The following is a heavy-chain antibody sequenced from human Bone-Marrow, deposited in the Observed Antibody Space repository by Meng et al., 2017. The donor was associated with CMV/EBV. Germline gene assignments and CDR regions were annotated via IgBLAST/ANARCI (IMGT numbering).Heavy chain of an antibody. CDR1: EYTFIGYY. V-gene: IGHV1-2*02. CDR3: ARADDLAEFCGSMTCYHGFDL. Sequence: ASVKVSCKASEYTFIGYYIHWVRQAPGQGLEWMGWINPNSGGTNYAQKLQGRVTMTRDTSTSTAYMELSSLRSDDTAVYYCARADDLAEFCGSMTCYHGFDLCGQGTLVTVS. J-gene: IGHJ4*02. CDR2: INPNSGGT. D-gene: IGHD2-2*01.